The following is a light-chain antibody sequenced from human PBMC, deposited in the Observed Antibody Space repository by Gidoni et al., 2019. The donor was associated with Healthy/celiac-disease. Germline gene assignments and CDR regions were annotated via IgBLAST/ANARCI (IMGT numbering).Light chain of an antibody. CDR2: DDS. J-gene: IGLJ2*01. V-gene: IGLV3-21*03. Sequence: SYVLTQPPSVSVAPGKTARISVGGNNIGSKSVHRYQQKPGQAPVLVVYDDSDRPSGIPERFSGSNSGNTATLTISRVEAGDEADYYCQVWDSSSDHPYVVFGGGTKLTVL. CDR1: NIGSKS. CDR3: QVWDSSSDHPYVV.